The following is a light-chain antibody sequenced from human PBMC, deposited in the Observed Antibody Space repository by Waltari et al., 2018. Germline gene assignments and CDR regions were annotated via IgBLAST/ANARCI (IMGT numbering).Light chain of an antibody. CDR1: SGAVSSRHF. CDR2: STN. V-gene: IGLV8-61*01. J-gene: IGLJ3*02. Sequence: QTVVTQEPTFSVSPGETVTLTCGFNSGAVSSRHFPSWYQQTPGQAPRTLLHSTNVRSSGVPDRFSGSIFGNKAALTITGAQADDDSDYYCFLRLDIDIWVFGGGTRLTVL. CDR3: FLRLDIDIWV.